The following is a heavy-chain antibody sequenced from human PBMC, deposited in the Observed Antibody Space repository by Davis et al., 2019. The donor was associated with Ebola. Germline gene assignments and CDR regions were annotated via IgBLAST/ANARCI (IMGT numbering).Heavy chain of an antibody. Sequence: GGSLRLSCAASGFTFSSYEMNWVRQAPGKGLEWVSYISSSGSTIYYADSVKGRFSISRDNSKNMMYLQMNNLRAEETAVYYCVRDGCPTTNCYGDYWGQGTLVTVSS. D-gene: IGHD2-2*01. J-gene: IGHJ4*02. V-gene: IGHV3-48*03. CDR3: VRDGCPTTNCYGDY. CDR1: GFTFSSYE. CDR2: ISSSGSTI.